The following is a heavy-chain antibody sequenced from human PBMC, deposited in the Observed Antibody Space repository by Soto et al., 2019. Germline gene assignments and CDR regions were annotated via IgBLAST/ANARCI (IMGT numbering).Heavy chain of an antibody. J-gene: IGHJ4*02. V-gene: IGHV3-33*01. CDR2: IWYDGSNK. CDR1: GFTFSSYG. D-gene: IGHD6-19*01. CDR3: AGSPPDSSGCMSY. Sequence: GGSLRLSCAASGFTFSSYGMHWVRQAPGKGLEWVAVIWYDGSNKYYADSVKGRFTISRDNSKNTLYLQMNRLRAEDTAVYYCAGSPPDSSGCMSYWGQGTLVTVSS.